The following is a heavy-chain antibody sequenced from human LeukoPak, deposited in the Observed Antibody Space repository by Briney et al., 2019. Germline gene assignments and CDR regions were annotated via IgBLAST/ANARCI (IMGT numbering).Heavy chain of an antibody. D-gene: IGHD3-10*01. J-gene: IGHJ4*02. CDR1: GGSFSGYY. V-gene: IGHV4-34*01. CDR2: INHSGST. CDR3: ARGLGSGSYYNAY. Sequence: ASETLSLTCAVYGGSFSGYYWSWIRQPPGKGLEWIGEINHSGSTNYNPSLKSRVTISVDTSKKQFFLKLSSVTASDTAVYYCARGLGSGSYYNAYWGQGTLVTVSS.